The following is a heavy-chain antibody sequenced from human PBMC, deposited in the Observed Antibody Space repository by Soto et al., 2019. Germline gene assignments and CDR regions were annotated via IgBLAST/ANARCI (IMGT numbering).Heavy chain of an antibody. J-gene: IGHJ4*02. CDR2: ISGIGGST. V-gene: IGHV3-23*01. CDR1: GFTFSSYA. CDR3: AKDSHSDY. Sequence: EVELLESGGGLVQPGGSLRLSCAASGFTFSSYAMTWVRQAPGKGLEWVSSISGIGGSTYYADSVKGRFTISRDNFKNSLYLLMNNLRADDTAVYYCAKDSHSDYWGQGTLVTVSS.